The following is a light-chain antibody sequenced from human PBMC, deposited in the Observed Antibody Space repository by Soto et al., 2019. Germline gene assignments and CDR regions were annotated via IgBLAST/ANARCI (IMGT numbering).Light chain of an antibody. CDR3: KQSYSRMT. CDR2: AAS. V-gene: IGKV1-39*01. Sequence: DLQMTQSPSSLSSSLGDGVTITCRASQSISSYVSWYQQKPGKAPKLLIYAASRLESGVQSRFSGSRSGTDFTLTISSLQPEDFATYYCKQSYSRMTCGQGTKVDIK. CDR1: QSISSY. J-gene: IGKJ1*01.